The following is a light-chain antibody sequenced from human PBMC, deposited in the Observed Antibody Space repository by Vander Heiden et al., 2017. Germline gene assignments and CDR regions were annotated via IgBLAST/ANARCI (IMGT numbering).Light chain of an antibody. V-gene: IGKV1-33*01. Sequence: DIQMTQSPSSLSASVGDRVTITCQARQDISNYLNWYQQKPGKAPKLLIYDASNLETGVPSRFSGSGYGTDFTLTISSRQTVDIATYYFQQHDNLPPIAFGQGTPVEIK. J-gene: IGKJ5*01. CDR2: DAS. CDR3: QQHDNLPPIA. CDR1: QDISNY.